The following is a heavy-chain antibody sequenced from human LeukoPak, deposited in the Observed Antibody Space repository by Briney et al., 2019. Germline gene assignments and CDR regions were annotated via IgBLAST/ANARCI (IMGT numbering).Heavy chain of an antibody. CDR1: GFTFSSYG. Sequence: GGSLGLSCAASGFTFSSYGMHWVRQAPGKGLEWVAVISYDGSNKYYADSVKGRFTISRDNSKNTLYLQMNSLRAEDTAVYYCAKGDTAMASYYYYYGMDVWGQGTTVTVSS. D-gene: IGHD5-18*01. V-gene: IGHV3-30*18. CDR2: ISYDGSNK. CDR3: AKGDTAMASYYYYYGMDV. J-gene: IGHJ6*02.